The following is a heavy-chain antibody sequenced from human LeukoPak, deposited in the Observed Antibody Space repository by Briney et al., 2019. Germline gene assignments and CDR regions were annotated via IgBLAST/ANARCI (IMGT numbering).Heavy chain of an antibody. CDR3: ARVYTFGSGWSNWFDP. D-gene: IGHD6-19*01. V-gene: IGHV3-30-3*01. CDR2: ISYDGSNK. CDR1: GFTFSTYA. J-gene: IGHJ5*02. Sequence: GRSLRLSCAASGFTFSTYAMHWVRQAPGKGLEWVAAISYDGSNKYHADSVKGRFTISRDNSKNTLHLQMNSLGAEDTAVYYCARVYTFGSGWSNWFDPWGQGTLVTVSS.